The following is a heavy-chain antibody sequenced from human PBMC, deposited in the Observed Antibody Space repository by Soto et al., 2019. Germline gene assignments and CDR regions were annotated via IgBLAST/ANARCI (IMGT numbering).Heavy chain of an antibody. CDR2: MDSYTGNT. J-gene: IGHJ4*02. V-gene: IGHV1-8*01. Sequence: QAHLVQSGAEVKKPGASVKVSCKASGYTLSTYDINWVRQAAGQGLEWMGWMDSYTGNTGYAQEFQGRLIMTRDTSINAAYMELSSLQSEDTAVYFCATGSQTLDYWGQGTLVTVSS. CDR3: ATGSQTLDY. CDR1: GYTLSTYD.